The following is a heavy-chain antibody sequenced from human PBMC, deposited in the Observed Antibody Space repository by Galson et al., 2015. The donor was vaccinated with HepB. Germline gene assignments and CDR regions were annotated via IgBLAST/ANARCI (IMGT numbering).Heavy chain of an antibody. V-gene: IGHV3-7*01. J-gene: IGHJ4*02. CDR1: DFTFSAFW. Sequence: SLRLSCAASDFTFSAFWMSWIRQTPGGGLEWVANIVQHGGEKNYVDSVKGRFIISRDNAKNMLYLQMNSLRVEDTGLYYCARDNPDYWGPGTLVTVSS. CDR3: ARDNPDY. CDR2: IVQHGGEK.